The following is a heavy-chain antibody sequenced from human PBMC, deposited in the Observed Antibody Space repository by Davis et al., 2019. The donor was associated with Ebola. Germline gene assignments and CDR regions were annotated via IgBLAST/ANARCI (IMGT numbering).Heavy chain of an antibody. CDR2: ISYDGSNK. D-gene: IGHD2-15*01. J-gene: IGHJ5*02. Sequence: GESLKISCAASGFTFSSYGMHWVRQAPGKGLEWVAVISYDGSNKYYADSVNGRFTISRDNSKNTLYLQMNSLRAEDTAVYYCARERGADIVVPGGWFDPWGQGTLVTVSS. V-gene: IGHV3-30*03. CDR3: ARERGADIVVPGGWFDP. CDR1: GFTFSSYG.